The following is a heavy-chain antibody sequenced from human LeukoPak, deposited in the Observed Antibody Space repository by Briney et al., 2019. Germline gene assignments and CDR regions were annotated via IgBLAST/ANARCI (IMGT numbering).Heavy chain of an antibody. CDR1: GLTVRNYW. CDR2: ISEDGTNK. Sequence: GGSLRLSCAAYGLTVRNYWMSWIRQAPGKGLEWAAHISEDGTNKYYVDSVKGRFTIARDNAKNSLYLQMNSVRVEDTAVYYCAKFYYGEIDYWGQGTLVTVSS. J-gene: IGHJ4*02. D-gene: IGHD3-10*01. CDR3: AKFYYGEIDY. V-gene: IGHV3-7*03.